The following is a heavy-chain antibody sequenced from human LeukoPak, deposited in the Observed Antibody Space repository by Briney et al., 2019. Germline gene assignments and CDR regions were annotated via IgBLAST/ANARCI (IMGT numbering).Heavy chain of an antibody. CDR3: ARGQTYLWFGELLYGTGGAFDI. D-gene: IGHD3-10*01. CDR2: ISSSGSTI. CDR1: GFTFSSYE. Sequence: GGSLRLSCAASGFTFSSYEMNWVRQAPGKGLEWVSYISSSGSTIYYADPVKGRFTISRDNAKNSLYLQMNSLRAEDTADYYCARGQTYLWFGELLYGTGGAFDIWGQGTMVTVSS. J-gene: IGHJ3*02. V-gene: IGHV3-48*03.